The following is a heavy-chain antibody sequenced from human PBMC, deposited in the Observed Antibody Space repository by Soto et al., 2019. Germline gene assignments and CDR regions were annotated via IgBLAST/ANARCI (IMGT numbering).Heavy chain of an antibody. Sequence: QVQLVQSGAEVKKPGASVKVSCKASGYTFTSYDINWVRQATGQGLEWMGWMNPNSGNTGYAQKFQGRVTMTRNTSISTAYMELSSLRSEDTAVYYCARGLHYAFWSGTSRQYVMDVWGQGTTVTVSS. CDR2: MNPNSGNT. CDR3: ARGLHYAFWSGTSRQYVMDV. J-gene: IGHJ6*02. D-gene: IGHD3-3*01. V-gene: IGHV1-8*01. CDR1: GYTFTSYD.